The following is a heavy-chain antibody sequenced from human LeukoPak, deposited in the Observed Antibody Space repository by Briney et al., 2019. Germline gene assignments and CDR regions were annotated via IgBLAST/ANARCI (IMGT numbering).Heavy chain of an antibody. CDR3: ARGGPARFDY. D-gene: IGHD2-2*01. CDR2: INHSGST. CDR1: GGSFSGYY. J-gene: IGHJ4*02. Sequence: SETLSLTCAVYGGSFSGYYWSWIRQPPGKGLEWIGEINHSGSTNYNPSLKSRVTISVDTSKNQISLKLSSVTAADTAVYYCARGGPARFDYWGQGTLVTVSS. V-gene: IGHV4-34*01.